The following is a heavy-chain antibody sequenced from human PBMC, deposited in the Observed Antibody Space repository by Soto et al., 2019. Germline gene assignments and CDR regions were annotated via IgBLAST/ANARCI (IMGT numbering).Heavy chain of an antibody. CDR3: ARDIARAAAAPNSQLVAYYYGMDV. J-gene: IGHJ6*02. CDR1: GFTFSSYV. CDR2: IWYDGSNK. Sequence: PGGSLRLSCAASGFTFSSYVMHWVRQAPGKGLEWVAVIWYDGSNKYYADSVKGRFTISRDNSKNTLYLQMNSLRAEDTAVYYCARDIARAAAAPNSQLVAYYYGMDVSGQGTTVTVSS. V-gene: IGHV3-33*01. D-gene: IGHD6-6*01.